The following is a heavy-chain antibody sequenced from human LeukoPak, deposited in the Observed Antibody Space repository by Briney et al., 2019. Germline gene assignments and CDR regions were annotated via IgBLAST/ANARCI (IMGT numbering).Heavy chain of an antibody. J-gene: IGHJ3*02. CDR1: GYSFTNYW. D-gene: IGHD1-14*01. CDR2: IYPGDSDT. V-gene: IGHV5-51*01. Sequence: GESLKISCKGSGYSFTNYWIAWVRQMPGKGLEWMGIIYPGDSDTRYSPSFQGQVTISADKSISTAYLQWSSLKASDTAMYYCARHRTAYAFDIWGQGTMVTVSS. CDR3: ARHRTAYAFDI.